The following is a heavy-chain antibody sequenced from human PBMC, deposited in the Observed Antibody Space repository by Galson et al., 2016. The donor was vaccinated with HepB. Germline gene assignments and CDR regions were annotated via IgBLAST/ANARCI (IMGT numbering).Heavy chain of an antibody. CDR2: IRSKVNNYAT. CDR1: GFTFSGTA. J-gene: IGHJ4*02. Sequence: SLRLSCAATGFTFSGTAMHWVRQASGKGLEWLGRIRSKVNNYATAYVAPVTGRFTISRDDLKNTAYLQMNSLKIEDTAVYYCLAEGVDYWGQGTLVTVSS. V-gene: IGHV3-73*01. CDR3: LAEGVDY.